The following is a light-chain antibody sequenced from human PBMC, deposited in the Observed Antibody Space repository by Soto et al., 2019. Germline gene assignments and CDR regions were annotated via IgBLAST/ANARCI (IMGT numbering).Light chain of an antibody. CDR2: GAS. Sequence: EIVLTQSLGTLSLSPGERATLSCRASQSVSSTYLAWYQQKPGQAPRLLIYGASNRATGIPDRFSGSGSGTDFTLTISRLAHEDFAVYYCQQYGGSRWTFGQGTRVDI. CDR1: QSVSSTY. J-gene: IGKJ1*01. CDR3: QQYGGSRWT. V-gene: IGKV3-20*01.